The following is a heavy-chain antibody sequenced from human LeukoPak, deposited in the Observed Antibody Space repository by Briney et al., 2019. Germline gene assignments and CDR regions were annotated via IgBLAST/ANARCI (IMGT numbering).Heavy chain of an antibody. V-gene: IGHV4-59*01. J-gene: IGHJ4*02. CDR1: GGSISSYY. D-gene: IGHD2-8*01. Sequence: PSETLSLTCTVSGGSISSYYWSWIRQPPGKGLEWIGYIYYSGSTDYNPSLKSRVTISVDTSKNQFSLKLSSVTAADTAVYYCARRGYCTNGVCYEVFDYWGQGTLVTVSS. CDR3: ARRGYCTNGVCYEVFDY. CDR2: IYYSGST.